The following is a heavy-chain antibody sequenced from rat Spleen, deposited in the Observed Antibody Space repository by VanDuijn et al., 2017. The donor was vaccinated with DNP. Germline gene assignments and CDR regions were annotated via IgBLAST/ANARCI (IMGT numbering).Heavy chain of an antibody. Sequence: EGQLQESGPGLVKPSQSLSLPCSVTGYSITSTYCGWIRKFPGNKMELIGHISYSGSNTYNPSLKSRISITRDTSKNQFFPQLNSVTTEDTATYYCARYDYYSGGDFDYWGQGVMVTVSS. J-gene: IGHJ2*01. CDR2: ISYSGSN. CDR1: GYSITSTY. D-gene: IGHD1-1*01. V-gene: IGHV3-1*01. CDR3: ARYDYYSGGDFDY.